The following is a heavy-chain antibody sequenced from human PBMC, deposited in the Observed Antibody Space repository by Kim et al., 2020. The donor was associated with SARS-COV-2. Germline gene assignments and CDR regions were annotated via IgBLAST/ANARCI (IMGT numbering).Heavy chain of an antibody. J-gene: IGHJ4*02. CDR1: GFTFSSYW. CDR2: INSDGSST. Sequence: GGSLRLSCAASGFTFSSYWMHWVRQAPGKGLVWVSRINSDGSSTSYADSVKGRFTISRDNAKNTLYLQMNSLRAEDTAVYYCARVTGRGKPFDYWGQGTLVTVSS. CDR3: ARVTGRGKPFDY. V-gene: IGHV3-74*01. D-gene: IGHD3-10*01.